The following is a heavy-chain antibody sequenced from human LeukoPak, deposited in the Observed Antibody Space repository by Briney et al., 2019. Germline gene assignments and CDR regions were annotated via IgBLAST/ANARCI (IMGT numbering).Heavy chain of an antibody. CDR1: GGSFSGYY. J-gene: IGHJ5*01. Sequence: SETLSLTCAVYGGSFSGYYWIWIRQPPGKGLEWIGEMNHSGSTNYNASFKSRVTISIDTSKNQFSLKLTFVTAADTAVYYCARDYHDYPAGNWFDSWGQGALVTVSS. V-gene: IGHV4-34*01. CDR3: ARDYHDYPAGNWFDS. D-gene: IGHD3-16*01. CDR2: MNHSGST.